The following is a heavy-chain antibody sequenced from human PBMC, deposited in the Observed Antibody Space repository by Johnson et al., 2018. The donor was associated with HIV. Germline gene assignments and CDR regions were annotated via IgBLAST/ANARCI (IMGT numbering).Heavy chain of an antibody. CDR2: ISWNSGSI. J-gene: IGHJ3*02. V-gene: IGHV3-9*01. CDR3: ARAAYVHYDILTGPPLEDAFDI. Sequence: VQLVESGGGVVQPGRSLRLSCAASGFRFSDYALHWVRQAPGKGLEWVSGISWNSGSIGYADSVKVRFTISRDNAKNSLYLQMNSLRAEDTAVYYCARAAYVHYDILTGPPLEDAFDIWGQGTMVTVSS. D-gene: IGHD3-9*01. CDR1: GFRFSDYA.